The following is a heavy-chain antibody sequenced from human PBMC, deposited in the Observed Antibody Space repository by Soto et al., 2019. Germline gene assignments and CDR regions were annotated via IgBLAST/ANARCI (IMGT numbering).Heavy chain of an antibody. J-gene: IGHJ6*02. CDR3: ARANWNFYGMDV. Sequence: GGSLRLSCAASGFTFSSYSMNWVRQGPGKGLEWVSSIGSSSSYIYYADSVKGRFTISRDNAKNSLYLQMNSLRAEDTAVYYCARANWNFYGMDVWGQGTTVTVSS. CDR1: GFTFSSYS. V-gene: IGHV3-21*01. CDR2: IGSSSSYI. D-gene: IGHD1-1*01.